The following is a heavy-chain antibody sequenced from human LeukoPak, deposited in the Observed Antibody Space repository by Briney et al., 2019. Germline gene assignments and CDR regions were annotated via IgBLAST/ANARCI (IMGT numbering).Heavy chain of an antibody. CDR2: IIPIFGTT. Sequence: GASVKVSCKASGGTFSNYAISWVRQAPGQGLEWMGGIIPIFGTTYYAQKFQGRVTITADESTSTAYMELSSLRSEDTAVYYCARSLYYYGSGSRRFDPWGQGTLVTVSS. J-gene: IGHJ5*02. V-gene: IGHV1-69*13. CDR1: GGTFSNYA. D-gene: IGHD3-10*01. CDR3: ARSLYYYGSGSRRFDP.